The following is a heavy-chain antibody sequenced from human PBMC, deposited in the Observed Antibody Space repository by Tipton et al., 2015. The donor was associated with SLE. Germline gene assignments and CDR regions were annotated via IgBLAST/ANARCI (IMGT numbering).Heavy chain of an antibody. CDR1: GGSIGSSSYY. J-gene: IGHJ4*02. Sequence: LRLSCTVSGGSIGSSSYYWGWIRQPPGKGLEWIGSIYYSGSTYYNPSLKSRVTISVDTSKNQFSLKLSSVTAADTAVYYCARDGYSSGWYSIDYWGQGTLVTVSS. CDR3: ARDGYSSGWYSIDY. V-gene: IGHV4-39*07. D-gene: IGHD6-19*01. CDR2: IYYSGST.